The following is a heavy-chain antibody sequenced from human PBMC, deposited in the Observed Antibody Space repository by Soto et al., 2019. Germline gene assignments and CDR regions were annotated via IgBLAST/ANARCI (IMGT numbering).Heavy chain of an antibody. CDR2: IYYSGST. V-gene: IGHV4-31*03. Sequence: QVQLQESGPGLVKPSQTLSLTCTVSGGSITSGGYGWTWIRQHPVKGLEWMGHIYYSGSTSYNPSLKNRVTISIDTSKNQFSLKLTSVTAADTAVYYCARDGDYYGSGSPPLLSRWGQGTLVTVSS. CDR3: ARDGDYYGSGSPPLLSR. J-gene: IGHJ4*02. CDR1: GGSITSGGYG. D-gene: IGHD3-10*01.